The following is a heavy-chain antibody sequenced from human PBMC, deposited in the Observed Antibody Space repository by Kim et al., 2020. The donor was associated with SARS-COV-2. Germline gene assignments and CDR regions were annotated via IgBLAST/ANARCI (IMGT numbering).Heavy chain of an antibody. D-gene: IGHD2-21*02. J-gene: IGHJ1*01. Sequence: SVKVSCKASGFTFTSSAVQWVRQARGQRLEWIGWIVVGSGNTNYAQKFQERVTITRDMSTSTAYMELSSLRSEDTAVYYCAADRRSPPPIYCGGDCYPEYFQHWGQGTLVTVSS. V-gene: IGHV1-58*01. CDR1: GFTFTSSA. CDR2: IVVGSGNT. CDR3: AADRRSPPPIYCGGDCYPEYFQH.